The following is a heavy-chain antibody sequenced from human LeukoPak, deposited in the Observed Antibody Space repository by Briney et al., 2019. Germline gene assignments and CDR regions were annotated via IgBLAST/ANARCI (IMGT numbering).Heavy chain of an antibody. CDR3: ARGGHYDSSEPDDAFDI. CDR2: IYTSGST. V-gene: IGHV4-4*07. D-gene: IGHD3-22*01. J-gene: IGHJ3*02. Sequence: TSETLSLTCTVSGRSISSYYWTWIRQPAGQGLEWIGHIYTSGSTNYNPSLKSRVSMSVDAPKNQFSLRLSSVTAADTAVYYCARGGHYDSSEPDDAFDIWGQGTMVTVSS. CDR1: GRSISSYY.